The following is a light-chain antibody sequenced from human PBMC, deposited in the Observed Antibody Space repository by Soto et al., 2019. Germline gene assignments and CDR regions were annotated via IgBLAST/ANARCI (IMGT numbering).Light chain of an antibody. CDR3: QQYNNWPPIT. V-gene: IGKV3D-15*01. Sequence: IVLTQSPGTLSLSPGERATLSCRASQTVTRSYLAWYQQKPGQAPRLLIYGASTRATGIPARFSGSGSGTEFTLSISSLQSEDSAVYYCQQYNNWPPITFGQGTRLEIK. J-gene: IGKJ5*01. CDR2: GAS. CDR1: QTVTRSY.